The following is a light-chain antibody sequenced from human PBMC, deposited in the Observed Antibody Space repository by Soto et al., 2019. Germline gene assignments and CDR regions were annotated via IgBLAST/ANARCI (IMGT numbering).Light chain of an antibody. J-gene: IGKJ2*01. CDR1: QGISTY. CDR2: GAS. CDR3: QQSYSNPYT. V-gene: IGKV1-39*01. Sequence: SQMTQSPSSLSGSVGDRVTITCRAGQGISTYLKWYQQKPGQAPRLLIYGASTRATDVPDRFSGSGSGTDFTLTISSLQSEDFATYYCQQSYSNPYTFGQGTKVDIK.